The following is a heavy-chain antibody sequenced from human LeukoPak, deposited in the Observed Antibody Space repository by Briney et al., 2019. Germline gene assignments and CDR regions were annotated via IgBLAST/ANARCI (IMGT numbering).Heavy chain of an antibody. V-gene: IGHV1-2*02. CDR1: GYTFTGYY. CDR3: VRDIGVAARSYYYGMDV. Sequence: ASVKVSCNASGYTFTGYYMHWVRQAPGQGLEWMGWINPNSGGTNYAQKFQGRVTMTRDTSISTAYMELSRLRSDDTAVYYCVRDIGVAARSYYYGMDVWGQGTTVTVSS. J-gene: IGHJ6*02. CDR2: INPNSGGT. D-gene: IGHD6-6*01.